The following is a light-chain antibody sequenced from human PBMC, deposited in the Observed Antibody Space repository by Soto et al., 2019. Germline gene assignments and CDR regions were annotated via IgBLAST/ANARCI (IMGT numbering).Light chain of an antibody. V-gene: IGKV1-9*01. Sequence: DIQLTQSPSFLSASVGDTVTITYRPSQAISSYFAWYQQKPGKAPQLLIYATSTLRSGVPSRFSGKRSGTEFTLTISSLQPEDFETYPCQQLNSAPYTFGQGTKVDIK. CDR1: QAISSY. J-gene: IGKJ2*01. CDR3: QQLNSAPYT. CDR2: ATS.